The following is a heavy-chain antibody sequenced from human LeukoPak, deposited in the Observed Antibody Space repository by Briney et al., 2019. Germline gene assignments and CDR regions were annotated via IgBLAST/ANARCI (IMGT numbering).Heavy chain of an antibody. J-gene: IGHJ3*02. CDR1: GGSFSGYY. CDR3: ARSPDSSGYYAFDI. Sequence: SETLSLTCAVYGGSFSGYYWSWIRQPPGKGLEWIGEINHSGSTYYNPSLKSRVTISVDRSKNQFSLKLSSVTAADTAVYYCARSPDSSGYYAFDIWGQGTMVTVSS. CDR2: INHSGST. D-gene: IGHD3-22*01. V-gene: IGHV4-34*01.